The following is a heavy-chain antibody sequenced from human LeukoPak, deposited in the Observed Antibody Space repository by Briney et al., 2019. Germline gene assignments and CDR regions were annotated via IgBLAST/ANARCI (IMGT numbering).Heavy chain of an antibody. CDR2: ISGSGGST. J-gene: IGHJ4*02. CDR1: GFTFSGYA. Sequence: GGSLRLSCAASGFTFSGYAMTWVRQAPGKGLEWVSAISGSGGSTYYADSVKGRFTISRDNSKITLYLQMNSLRAEDTAVYYCATRGVVVPAATLDYWGQGTLVTVSS. D-gene: IGHD2-2*01. CDR3: ATRGVVVPAATLDY. V-gene: IGHV3-23*01.